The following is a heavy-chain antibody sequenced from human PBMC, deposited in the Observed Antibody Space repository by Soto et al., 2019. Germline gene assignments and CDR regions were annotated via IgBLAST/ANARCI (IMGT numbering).Heavy chain of an antibody. CDR1: GFTFRSYG. CDR3: VIDFYYYDSSDYFDY. D-gene: IGHD3-22*01. J-gene: IGHJ4*02. V-gene: IGHV3-30*03. Sequence: GGSLRLSCAASGFTFRSYGMHWVRQAPGKGLEWVAVISYDGSNKYYADSVKGRFTISRDNSKNTLYLQMNSLRAEDTAVYYFVIDFYYYDSSDYFDYSAQGTLFTVSS. CDR2: ISYDGSNK.